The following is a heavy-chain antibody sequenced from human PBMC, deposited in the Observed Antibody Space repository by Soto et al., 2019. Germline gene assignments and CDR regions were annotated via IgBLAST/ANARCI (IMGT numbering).Heavy chain of an antibody. CDR1: GGSISSGGYS. Sequence: QLQLQESGSGLVKPSQTLSLTCAVSGGSISSGGYSWSWLRQPPGKGLEWIGYIYHSGSTDSNPSLKSRVTISLDRPKNQFSRKLSSVSAADTAVYYCGTGHVVAAQHWGQGTLVTVSS. D-gene: IGHD2-15*01. CDR2: IYHSGST. CDR3: GTGHVVAAQH. V-gene: IGHV4-30-2*01. J-gene: IGHJ4*02.